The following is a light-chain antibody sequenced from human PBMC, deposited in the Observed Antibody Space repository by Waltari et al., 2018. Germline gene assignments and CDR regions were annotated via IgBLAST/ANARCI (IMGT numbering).Light chain of an antibody. CDR2: MAS. CDR1: QSVGTW. CDR3: QQYSSFST. V-gene: IGKV1-5*03. Sequence: DIQMTQSPSTLSASVGDRVTIPCRASQSVGTWLAGYQQKPGKAPKLLIYMASSLDSGVPSRFSGSGSGADFTLTSSSLQPDDFAAYSCQQYSSFSTFGQGTKV. J-gene: IGKJ2*01.